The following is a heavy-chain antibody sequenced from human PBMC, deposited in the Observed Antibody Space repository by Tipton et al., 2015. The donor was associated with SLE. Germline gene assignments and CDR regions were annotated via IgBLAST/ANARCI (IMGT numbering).Heavy chain of an antibody. J-gene: IGHJ3*02. D-gene: IGHD2-21*01. CDR2: IYISGRT. CDR3: ARRGEGGRAFDI. Sequence: SLRLSCAASGLIVSDKYMNWVRQAPGKGLEWVSVIYISGRTDYADSVKGRFTISRDNSNNTLYLQMNSLRDEDTAVYYCARRGEGGRAFDIWGQGTMVTVSS. CDR1: GLIVSDKY. V-gene: IGHV3-53*01.